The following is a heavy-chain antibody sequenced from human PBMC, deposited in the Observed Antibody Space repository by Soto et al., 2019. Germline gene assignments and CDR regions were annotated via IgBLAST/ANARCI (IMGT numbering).Heavy chain of an antibody. CDR2: MNPNSGNT. D-gene: IGHD3-9*01. Sequence: ASVKVSCKASGYTFTSYDINWVRQATGQGLEWMGWMNPNSGNTGYAQKFQGRVTMTRNTSISTAYMELSSLRSEDTAVYYCARSPYYDILTGYYKGGAFDIWGQGTMVTVS. CDR1: GYTFTSYD. CDR3: ARSPYYDILTGYYKGGAFDI. J-gene: IGHJ3*02. V-gene: IGHV1-8*01.